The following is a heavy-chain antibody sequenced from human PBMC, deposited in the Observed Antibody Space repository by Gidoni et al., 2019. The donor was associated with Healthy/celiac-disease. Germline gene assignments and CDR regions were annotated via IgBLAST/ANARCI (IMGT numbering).Heavy chain of an antibody. Sequence: EVQLLESGGGLVQRGGSLRLSCAASGFTFSGYAMSWVRQAPGKGLGWVSGISGGGGNAYYADSVKGRFSISRDNSENTLSLQMNSLRAEDTAVYYCAKGYFYDSSAYSDYWGQGTLVTVSS. CDR3: AKGYFYDSSAYSDY. CDR1: GFTFSGYA. D-gene: IGHD3-22*01. CDR2: ISGGGGNA. J-gene: IGHJ4*02. V-gene: IGHV3-23*01.